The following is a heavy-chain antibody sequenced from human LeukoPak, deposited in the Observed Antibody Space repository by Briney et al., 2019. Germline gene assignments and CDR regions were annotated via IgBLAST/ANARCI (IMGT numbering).Heavy chain of an antibody. V-gene: IGHV1-18*01. Sequence: ASVKVSCKASGYTFTSYGISWVRQAPGQGLEWMGWISAYNGNTNYAQKLQGRVTMTTDTSTSTAYMELRSLRSDDAAVYYCARELYYYDSSGYIHWGQGTLVTVSS. J-gene: IGHJ4*02. CDR3: ARELYYYDSSGYIH. CDR1: GYTFTSYG. D-gene: IGHD3-22*01. CDR2: ISAYNGNT.